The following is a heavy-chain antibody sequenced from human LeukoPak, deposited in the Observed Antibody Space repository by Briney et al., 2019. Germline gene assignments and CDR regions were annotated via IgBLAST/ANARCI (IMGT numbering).Heavy chain of an antibody. Sequence: SGPTLLKPTQTLTLTCTFSGFSLTTTGVGVGWIRQPPGKALEGLALIYWDDEKRYRPSLRTRLTITKDTSKSQVVLTMTNMDPVDTATYYCAHLYFYNSGGFFRAFDHWGQGTLVTVSS. D-gene: IGHD3-22*01. J-gene: IGHJ4*02. CDR2: IYWDDEK. CDR3: AHLYFYNSGGFFRAFDH. CDR1: GFSLTTTGVG. V-gene: IGHV2-5*02.